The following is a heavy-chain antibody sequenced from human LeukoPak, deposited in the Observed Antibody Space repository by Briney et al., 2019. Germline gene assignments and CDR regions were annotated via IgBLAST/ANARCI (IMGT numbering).Heavy chain of an antibody. CDR2: ISWNSGSI. Sequence: GGSLRLSCAASGFTFDDYAMHWVRRAPGKGLEWVSGISWNSGSIGYADSVKGRFTISRDNAKNSLYLQMNSLRAEDTALYYCAKESSGWYFSFDYWGQGTLVTVSS. J-gene: IGHJ4*02. CDR3: AKESSGWYFSFDY. V-gene: IGHV3-9*01. D-gene: IGHD6-19*01. CDR1: GFTFDDYA.